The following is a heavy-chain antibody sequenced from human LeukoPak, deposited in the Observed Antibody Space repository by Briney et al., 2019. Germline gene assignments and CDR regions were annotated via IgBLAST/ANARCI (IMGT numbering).Heavy chain of an antibody. D-gene: IGHD1-26*01. CDR3: ARALAYSGSYPYYFDY. CDR1: GGTFSSYA. J-gene: IGHJ4*02. Sequence: GASVKVSCKASGGTFSSYAISWVRQAPGQGLEWMGGIIPIFGTANYAQKFQGRVTITADKSTSTAYMELSSLRSEDTAVYYCARALAYSGSYPYYFDYWGQGTLVTVSS. V-gene: IGHV1-69*06. CDR2: IIPIFGTA.